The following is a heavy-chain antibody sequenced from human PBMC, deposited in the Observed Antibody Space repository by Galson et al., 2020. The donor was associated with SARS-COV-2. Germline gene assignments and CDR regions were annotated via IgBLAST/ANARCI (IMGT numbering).Heavy chain of an antibody. J-gene: IGHJ4*02. Sequence: ASVKVSCKASGYTFTGYYMHWVRQAPGQGLEWMGRINPNSGGTNYAQKFQGRVTMTRDTSISTAYMELSRLRSDDTAVYYCARVKAAAGKPFDYWGQGTLVTVSS. D-gene: IGHD6-13*01. V-gene: IGHV1-2*06. CDR1: GYTFTGYY. CDR3: ARVKAAAGKPFDY. CDR2: INPNSGGT.